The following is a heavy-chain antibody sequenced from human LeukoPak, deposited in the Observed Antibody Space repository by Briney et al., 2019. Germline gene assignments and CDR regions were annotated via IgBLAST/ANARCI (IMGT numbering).Heavy chain of an antibody. D-gene: IGHD3-22*01. V-gene: IGHV3-9*01. CDR2: ISWNSGSI. J-gene: IGHJ4*02. Sequence: GGSLRLSCAASGFTFDDYAMHWVRQAPGKGLEWVSGISWNSGSIGYADSVKGRFTISRDNAKNSLYLQMNSLRAEDTAVYYCAKSDDSSGYWGGYFDYWGQGTLVTVSS. CDR1: GFTFDDYA. CDR3: AKSDDSSGYWGGYFDY.